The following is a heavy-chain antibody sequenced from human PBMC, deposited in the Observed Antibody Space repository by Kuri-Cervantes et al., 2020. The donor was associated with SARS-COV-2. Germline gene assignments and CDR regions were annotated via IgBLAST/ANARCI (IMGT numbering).Heavy chain of an antibody. J-gene: IGHJ4*02. CDR1: GFTFSGHW. D-gene: IGHD6-13*01. V-gene: IGHV3-74*01. Sequence: GGSLRLSCAASGFTFSGHWIHWVRQAPGKGLVWVSRINPDGSYTNNADSVKGRFTVSRDNSKNTLYLQMNRLRAEDTAVYYCARDGLLIAVADSGARDHFDHWGQGTLVTVSS. CDR2: INPDGSYT. CDR3: ARDGLLIAVADSGARDHFDH.